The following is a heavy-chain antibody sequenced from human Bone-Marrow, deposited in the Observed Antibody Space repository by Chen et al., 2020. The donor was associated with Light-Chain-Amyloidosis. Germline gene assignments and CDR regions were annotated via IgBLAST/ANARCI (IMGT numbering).Heavy chain of an antibody. CDR2: IYYSGNT. V-gene: IGHV4-59*02. CDR1: GGSVNSYY. J-gene: IGHJ6*02. CDR3: AREGQRFLGFYVEDV. Sequence: TVLGGSVNSYYLSWIRQPPGKGLEWIGDIYYSGNTNYNPSLKSRISISIDTSRNQFSLNLSSVTAEDTAVYYCAREGQRFLGFYVEDVWGQGTTVTVSS. D-gene: IGHD3-3*01.